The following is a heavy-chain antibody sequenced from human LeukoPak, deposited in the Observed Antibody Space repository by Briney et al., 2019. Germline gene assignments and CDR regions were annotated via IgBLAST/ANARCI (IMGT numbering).Heavy chain of an antibody. V-gene: IGHV4-39*01. CDR2: IYYSGST. CDR1: GGSISSSSYY. J-gene: IGHJ4*02. Sequence: SETLSLTCTVSGGSISSSSYYWGWIRQPPGKGLEWIGSIYYSGSTYYNPSPKSRVTISVDTSKNQFSLKLSSVTAADTAVYYCARRGYSLDYWGQGTLVTVSS. CDR3: ARRGYSLDY. D-gene: IGHD2-15*01.